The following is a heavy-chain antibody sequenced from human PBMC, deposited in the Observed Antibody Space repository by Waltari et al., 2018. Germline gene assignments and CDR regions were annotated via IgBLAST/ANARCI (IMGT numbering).Heavy chain of an antibody. CDR2: IYHSGCT. J-gene: IGHJ3*02. D-gene: IGHD3-22*01. Sequence: QVQLQESGPGLVKPSETLSLTCAVSGYSIRSGYYWGWIRQPPGKGLEWIGSIYHSGCTYYNPSLKIRVTISLDTSKNQFSLKLSSVTAADTAVYYCASPPAYYYDSSGYYDAFDIWGQGTMVTVSS. V-gene: IGHV4-38-2*01. CDR3: ASPPAYYYDSSGYYDAFDI. CDR1: GYSIRSGYY.